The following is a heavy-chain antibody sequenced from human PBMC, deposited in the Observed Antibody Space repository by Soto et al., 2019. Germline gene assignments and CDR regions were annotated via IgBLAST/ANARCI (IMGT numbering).Heavy chain of an antibody. CDR2: IYYTGST. J-gene: IGHJ2*01. V-gene: IGHV4-59*01. CDR1: GGSISSYY. Sequence: QVQLQESGPGLVKPSETLSLTCTVSGGSISSYYWSWIRQPPGKGLEWIGYIYYTGSTNYNPSLKSRITISVATAKNQFSRHLSSVTAADTAVDYGSNFNWYFDLWGRGTLVTVSS. CDR3: SNFNWYFDL.